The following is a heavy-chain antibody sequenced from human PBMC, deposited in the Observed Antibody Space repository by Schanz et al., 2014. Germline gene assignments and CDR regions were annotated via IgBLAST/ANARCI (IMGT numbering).Heavy chain of an antibody. D-gene: IGHD3-10*01. CDR2: ISAYTNNT. CDR1: GYTFSSYG. J-gene: IGHJ6*02. V-gene: IGHV1-18*01. CDR3: ARAKRFGDMDV. Sequence: QVQLVQSGAEVKKPGASVKVSCKASGYTFSSYGITWVRQAPGQGLEWMGWISAYTNNTNYAQKVQGRVTMTTDTSTGTAYMELRSLRSDDTAVYYCARAKRFGDMDVWGQGTTVTVAS.